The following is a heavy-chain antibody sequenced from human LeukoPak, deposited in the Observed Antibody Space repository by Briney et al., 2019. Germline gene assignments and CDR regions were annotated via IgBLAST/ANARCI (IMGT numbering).Heavy chain of an antibody. Sequence: ASVKVSCKASGYTFTSYDINWVRQATGQGLEWMGWMNPNSGNTGYAQKFQGRVTITRNTSISTAYMELSSLRSEDTAVYYCAREGESRPKGVWYFDLWGRGTLVTVSS. CDR1: GYTFTSYD. CDR3: AREGESRPKGVWYFDL. J-gene: IGHJ2*01. CDR2: MNPNSGNT. V-gene: IGHV1-8*03. D-gene: IGHD3-10*01.